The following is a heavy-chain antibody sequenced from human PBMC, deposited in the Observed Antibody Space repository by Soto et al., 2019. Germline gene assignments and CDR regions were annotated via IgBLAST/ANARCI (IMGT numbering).Heavy chain of an antibody. J-gene: IGHJ4*02. Sequence: SLTCAVYGGSFSGYYWSWIRQPPGKGLEWIGEINHSGSTNYNPSLKSRVTISVDTSKNQFSLKLSSVTAADTAVYYCARDSYYDSRGSFDDWGQGTLVTVAS. CDR2: INHSGST. CDR1: GGSFSGYY. D-gene: IGHD3-22*01. V-gene: IGHV4-34*01. CDR3: ARDSYYDSRGSFDD.